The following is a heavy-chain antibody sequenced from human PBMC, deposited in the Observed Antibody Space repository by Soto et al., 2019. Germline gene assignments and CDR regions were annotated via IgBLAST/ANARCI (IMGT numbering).Heavy chain of an antibody. D-gene: IGHD3-10*01. Sequence: GASVKVSCKVSGYTLTELSMHWVRQALGKGLEGMGGFDPEDGETIYAQKCQGRVTMTEDTSTDTAYMELSSLSSEDTAVYYCATAKLGGYYYGSGSYYNYFDYWGQGTLVTVSS. J-gene: IGHJ4*02. V-gene: IGHV1-24*01. CDR3: ATAKLGGYYYGSGSYYNYFDY. CDR1: GYTLTELS. CDR2: FDPEDGET.